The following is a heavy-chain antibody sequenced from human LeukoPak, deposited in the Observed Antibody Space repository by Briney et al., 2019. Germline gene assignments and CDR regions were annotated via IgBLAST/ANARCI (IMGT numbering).Heavy chain of an antibody. CDR2: ISSSSSYI. CDR3: ASYLPTDDAFDI. CDR1: GFTFSSYS. J-gene: IGHJ3*02. Sequence: GGSLRLSCAASGFTFSSYSMNWVRQAPGKGLEWVSSISSSSSYISYADSVKGQFTISRDNAKNSLYLQMNSLRAEDTAVYYCASYLPTDDAFDIWGQGTMVTVSS. V-gene: IGHV3-21*01.